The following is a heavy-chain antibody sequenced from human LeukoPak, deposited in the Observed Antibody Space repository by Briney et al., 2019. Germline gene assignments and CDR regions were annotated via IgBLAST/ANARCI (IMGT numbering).Heavy chain of an antibody. CDR3: ARGTVHYFDY. V-gene: IGHV4-31*02. J-gene: IGHJ4*02. Sequence: SWIRQHPGKGLEWIGYIYYSGSTYYNPSLKSRVTISVDTSKNQFSLKLSSVTAADTAVYYCARGTVHYFDYWGQGTLVTVSS. CDR2: IYYSGST. D-gene: IGHD4-11*01.